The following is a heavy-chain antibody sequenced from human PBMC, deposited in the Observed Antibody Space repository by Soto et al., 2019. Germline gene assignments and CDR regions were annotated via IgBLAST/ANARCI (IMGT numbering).Heavy chain of an antibody. J-gene: IGHJ6*01. CDR2: IFSNDEK. CDR3: PRTRVSGDCFMHYPLKL. CDR1: GFSLSNARMG. V-gene: IGHV2-26*01. Sequence: SGPTLVNPTAPLTLTCTVSGFSLSNARMGVGWIRQPPGKALEWLAHIFSNDEKSYSTSLKSRLPISKDTSKSQVVLTMTNMDPVDRPTHYWPRTRVSGDCFMHYPLKLWGHRITDTVTS. D-gene: IGHD2-21*02.